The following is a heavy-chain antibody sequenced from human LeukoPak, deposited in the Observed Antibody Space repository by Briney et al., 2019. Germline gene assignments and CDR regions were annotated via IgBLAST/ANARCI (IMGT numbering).Heavy chain of an antibody. D-gene: IGHD3-16*01. J-gene: IGHJ4*02. CDR2: IYDSGST. Sequence: GGSLRLSCAASGFTVSNNYMSWVRQPPGRGLEWVSVIYDSGSTYHADSVKGRFTISRDNSKNTLYLQVNSLRAEDTATYYCVGDGPAIGDVLFRWGQGTLVTVSS. CDR1: GFTVSNNY. V-gene: IGHV3-53*01. CDR3: VGDGPAIGDVLFR.